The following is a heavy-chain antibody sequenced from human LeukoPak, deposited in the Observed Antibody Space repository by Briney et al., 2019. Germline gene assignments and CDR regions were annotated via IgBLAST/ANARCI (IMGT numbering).Heavy chain of an antibody. CDR2: VDYSGGT. CDR3: AGERGEEYSSGWYKTNYFDN. Sequence: SETLSLTCTVSGDSFSSVTDYWAWIRQPPGKGLEWIASVDYSGGTYYNPSLESRVAISADMSRNQFSLKLTSVTGADTAVYYCAGERGEEYSSGWYKTNYFDNWGQGIRSPSPQ. CDR1: GDSFSSVTDY. D-gene: IGHD6-19*01. J-gene: IGHJ4*02. V-gene: IGHV4-39*07.